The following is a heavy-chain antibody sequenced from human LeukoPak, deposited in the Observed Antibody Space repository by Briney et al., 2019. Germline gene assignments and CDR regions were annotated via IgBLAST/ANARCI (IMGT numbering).Heavy chain of an antibody. D-gene: IGHD3-22*01. CDR1: GFTFDDYA. J-gene: IGHJ4*02. V-gene: IGHV3-9*01. CDR2: ISWNSGNI. CDR3: TRELIFYYDPSGNSQGY. Sequence: SGGSLRLSCTGSGFTFDDYAMHWVRQAPGKGLEWVSSISWNSGNIAYADSVKGRFTISRDNAKNSLYLQMNSLRAEDTALYYCTRELIFYYDPSGNSQGYWGQGALVTVSS.